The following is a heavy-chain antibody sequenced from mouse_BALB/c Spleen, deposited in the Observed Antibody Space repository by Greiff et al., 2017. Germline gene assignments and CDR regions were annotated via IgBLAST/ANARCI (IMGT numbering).Heavy chain of an antibody. Sequence: EVQRVESGGDLVKPGGSLKLSCAASGFTFSSYGMSWVRQTPDKRLEWVATISSGGIYTYYPDSVKGRFTISRDNAKNTLYLQMSSLKSEDTAMYYCARHLYGNSFAYWGQGTLVTVSA. V-gene: IGHV5-6*01. CDR3: ARHLYGNSFAY. J-gene: IGHJ3*01. CDR1: GFTFSSYG. CDR2: ISSGGIYT. D-gene: IGHD2-1*01.